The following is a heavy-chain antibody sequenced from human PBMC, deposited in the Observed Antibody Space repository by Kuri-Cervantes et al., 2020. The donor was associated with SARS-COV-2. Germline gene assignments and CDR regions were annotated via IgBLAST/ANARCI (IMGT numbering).Heavy chain of an antibody. CDR1: GFTFSDYT. J-gene: IGHJ4*02. V-gene: IGHV3-72*01. D-gene: IGHD3-10*01. Sequence: GESLKISCAASGFTFSDYTMDWVRQAPGKGLEWVGRCKGKAGSYSTYYAASVKGRFTISRDDSKNSLYLQMNSLTTEDTAVYYCARAIALWFGNDYWGQGTRVTVSS. CDR3: ARAIALWFGNDY. CDR2: CKGKAGSYST.